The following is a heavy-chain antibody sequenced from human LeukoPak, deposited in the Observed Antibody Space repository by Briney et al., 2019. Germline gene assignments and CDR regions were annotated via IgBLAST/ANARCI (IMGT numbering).Heavy chain of an antibody. V-gene: IGHV4-39*01. J-gene: IGHJ4*02. Sequence: PSETLSLTCTVSGGSISSSSYYWGWIRQPPGKGLEWIGSIYYSGSTYYSPSLKSRVTISVDTSKNQFSLKLSSVTAADTAVYYCARQPRGGGGFDYWGQGTLVTVSS. CDR1: GGSISSSSYY. CDR2: IYYSGST. CDR3: ARQPRGGGGFDY. D-gene: IGHD3-16*01.